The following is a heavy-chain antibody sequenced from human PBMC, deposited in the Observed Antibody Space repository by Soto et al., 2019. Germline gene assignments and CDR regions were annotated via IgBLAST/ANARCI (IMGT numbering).Heavy chain of an antibody. CDR3: ARGYGSSPNMELRFGMDV. Sequence: QVYLVQSGAEVRRPGASVKVSCTAFGYILTGYSLHWVRQAPGQGVEWLGWIDPNSGATNSAERFHCRCSMTRDTAISAADLELSSLRSDDTAVYYCARGYGSSPNMELRFGMDVWGQGTTISVSS. D-gene: IGHD5-18*01. CDR1: GYILTGYS. CDR2: IDPNSGAT. J-gene: IGHJ6*02. V-gene: IGHV1-2*02.